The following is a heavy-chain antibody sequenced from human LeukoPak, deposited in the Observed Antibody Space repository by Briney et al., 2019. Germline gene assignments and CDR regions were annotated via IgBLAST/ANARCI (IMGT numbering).Heavy chain of an antibody. Sequence: PGGSLRLSCAASGFAFSSYGMHWVRQAPGKGLEWVAFIRYDGSNKYYADSVKGRFTISRDNSKNTLYLQMNSLRAEDTAVYYCAKDWPIDKVGATSYFDYWGQGTLVTVSS. J-gene: IGHJ4*02. CDR1: GFAFSSYG. CDR2: IRYDGSNK. CDR3: AKDWPIDKVGATSYFDY. D-gene: IGHD1-26*01. V-gene: IGHV3-30*02.